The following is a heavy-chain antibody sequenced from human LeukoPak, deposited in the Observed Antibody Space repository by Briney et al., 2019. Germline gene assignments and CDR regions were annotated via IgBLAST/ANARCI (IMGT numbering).Heavy chain of an antibody. V-gene: IGHV4-30-4*01. CDR1: GVSISSGDYY. CDR3: ARGPDSTTGEAFDI. D-gene: IGHD3-16*01. Sequence: PSETLSLTCSVSGVSISSGDYYWRWIRQPPGKGLEWIGYIYYSGSTYYNPSLKSRVTISVDTSKNQFSLKLSSVTAADTAVYYCARGPDSTTGEAFDIWGQGTMATVSS. CDR2: IYYSGST. J-gene: IGHJ3*02.